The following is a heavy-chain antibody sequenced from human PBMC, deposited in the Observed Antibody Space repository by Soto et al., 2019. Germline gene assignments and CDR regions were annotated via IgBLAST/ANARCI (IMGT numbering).Heavy chain of an antibody. D-gene: IGHD2-8*01. V-gene: IGHV3-11*01. CDR3: ARAMVYADFDP. CDR1: AFTFSDYF. J-gene: IGHJ5*02. Sequence: QVQLVESGGGLVKPGGSLRLSCAGSAFTFSDYFMSWIRQAPGKGLEWVSYISSGGSTIYYANSVKGRFTVSRDNAKNSLYLQMTSLRAEDTAVYYCARAMVYADFDPWGPGTLVTVSS. CDR2: ISSGGSTI.